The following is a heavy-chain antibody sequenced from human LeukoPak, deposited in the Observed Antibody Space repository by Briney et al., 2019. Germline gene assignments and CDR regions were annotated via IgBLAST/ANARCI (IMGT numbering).Heavy chain of an antibody. CDR2: INSDGSST. CDR3: ARGPTWFGELLGFDY. CDR1: GFTFSSYW. V-gene: IGHV3-74*01. Sequence: GGSLRLSCAASGFTFSSYWMHWVRQAPGKGLVWVSRINSDGSSTSYADSVKGRFTISRDNAKTTLYLQMNSLRAEDTAVYYCARGPTWFGELLGFDYWGQGTLVTVSS. D-gene: IGHD3-10*01. J-gene: IGHJ4*02.